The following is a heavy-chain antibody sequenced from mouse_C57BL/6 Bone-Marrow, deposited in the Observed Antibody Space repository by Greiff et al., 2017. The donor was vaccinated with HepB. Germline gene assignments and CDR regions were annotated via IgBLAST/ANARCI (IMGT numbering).Heavy chain of an antibody. D-gene: IGHD1-1*01. Sequence: EVMLVESGGGLVKPGGSLKLSCAASGFTFSDYGMHWVRQAPEKGLEWVAYISSGSSTIYYADTVKGRFTISRDNAKHTLFLQMTSLRSEDTAMYYCARSTTVGETWFAYWGQGTLVTVSA. V-gene: IGHV5-17*01. J-gene: IGHJ3*01. CDR2: ISSGSSTI. CDR1: GFTFSDYG. CDR3: ARSTTVGETWFAY.